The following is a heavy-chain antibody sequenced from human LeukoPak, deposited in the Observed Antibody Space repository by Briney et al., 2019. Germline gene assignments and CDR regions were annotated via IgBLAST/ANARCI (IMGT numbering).Heavy chain of an antibody. J-gene: IGHJ6*02. Sequence: SETLSLTCTISGGSISNYYWSWIRQPPGKGLEWIGYIYYSASANYNPSLESRVSISVEPSKNQFSLRLSSVAAADTAVYYCARGVDVWGQGATVTVSS. CDR2: IYYSASA. V-gene: IGHV4-59*01. CDR1: GGSISNYY. CDR3: ARGVDV.